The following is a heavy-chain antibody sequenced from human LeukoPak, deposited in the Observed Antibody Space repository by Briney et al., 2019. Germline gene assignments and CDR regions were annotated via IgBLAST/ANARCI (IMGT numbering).Heavy chain of an antibody. D-gene: IGHD2-2*01. Sequence: GGSLRLSCAASGFTFSNYAMSWVRQAPGKGLEWVSYISSSSTIYYADSVKGRFTISRDNATNSLYLQMNSLRAEDTAVYYCARVVEESRTLRDAFDIWGQGTMVTVSS. J-gene: IGHJ3*02. CDR3: ARVVEESRTLRDAFDI. CDR1: GFTFSNYA. V-gene: IGHV3-69-1*01. CDR2: ISSSSTI.